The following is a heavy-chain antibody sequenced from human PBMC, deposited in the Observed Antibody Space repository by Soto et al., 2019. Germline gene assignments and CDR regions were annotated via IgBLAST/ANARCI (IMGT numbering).Heavy chain of an antibody. CDR1: GGSIIDSGSFY. CDR2: ISYSGST. J-gene: IGHJ5*02. Sequence: QVQMQASGPGLVKPSQPLYLTCSVSGGSIIDSGSFYWNWIRQHPGKGLEWIGYISYSGSTYYNRSLKSRATISRDTSKNQFSLKLTSVTAADTAIYYCARGEVVASNWFDPWGQGTLVTVSS. V-gene: IGHV4-31*03. CDR3: ARGEVVASNWFDP. D-gene: IGHD2-15*01.